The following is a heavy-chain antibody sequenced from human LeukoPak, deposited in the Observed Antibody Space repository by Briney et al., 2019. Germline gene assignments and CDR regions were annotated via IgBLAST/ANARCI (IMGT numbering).Heavy chain of an antibody. Sequence: PGGSLRLSCAASGFAFNDFTMHWVRQPPGKGLKWISLISGDGGSIYYADSVKGRFTISRDKSRDSLSLYLQMNSLRADDSALYYCAKEHISGWPNFDSWGQGTLVTVSS. D-gene: IGHD6-19*01. J-gene: IGHJ4*02. CDR2: ISGDGGSI. CDR3: AKEHISGWPNFDS. V-gene: IGHV3-43*01. CDR1: GFAFNDFT.